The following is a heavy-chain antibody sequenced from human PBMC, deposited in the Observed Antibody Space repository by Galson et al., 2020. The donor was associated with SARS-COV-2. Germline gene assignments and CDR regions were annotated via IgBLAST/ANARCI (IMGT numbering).Heavy chain of an antibody. CDR1: GRSKDRAGDH. CDR3: AGEHQGNSYGYVHGMDV. CDR2: IYYSGST. J-gene: IGHJ6*02. V-gene: IGHV4-31*03. Sequence: SETLSLTCTVSGRSKDRAGDHRTCRGKPQAKGRERKGYIYYSGSTYYNPSLKSRVTISVDTSKNQFSLKLSSVTAADTAVYYCAGEHQGNSYGYVHGMDVCGQGST. D-gene: IGHD5-18*01.